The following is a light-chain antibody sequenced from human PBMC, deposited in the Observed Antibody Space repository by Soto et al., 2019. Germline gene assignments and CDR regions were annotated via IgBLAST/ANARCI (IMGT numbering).Light chain of an antibody. CDR3: CSYAGSSTFVV. CDR1: SSDVGSYNL. J-gene: IGLJ2*01. V-gene: IGLV2-23*02. CDR2: EVS. Sequence: QSALTQPASVSGSPGQSITMSCTGTSSDVGSYNLVSWYQQHPGKAPKLMIYEVSKRPSGVSNRFSGSKSGNTASLTISGLQAEDEADYYCCSYAGSSTFVVFGGGAKVTVL.